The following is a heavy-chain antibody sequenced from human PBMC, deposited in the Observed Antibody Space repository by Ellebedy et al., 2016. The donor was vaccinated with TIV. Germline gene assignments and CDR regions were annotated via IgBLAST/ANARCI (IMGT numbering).Heavy chain of an antibody. Sequence: ASVKVSCKASGYTFTSYGISWVRQAPGQGLEWMGWISIYNGNTNYAQKLQGRVTMTTDTSTSTAYMELRSLRSDDTAVYYCARAVVPATSSIDIPFEYWGQGTLVTVSS. D-gene: IGHD2-2*01. CDR1: GYTFTSYG. CDR2: ISIYNGNT. V-gene: IGHV1-18*04. CDR3: ARAVVPATSSIDIPFEY. J-gene: IGHJ4*02.